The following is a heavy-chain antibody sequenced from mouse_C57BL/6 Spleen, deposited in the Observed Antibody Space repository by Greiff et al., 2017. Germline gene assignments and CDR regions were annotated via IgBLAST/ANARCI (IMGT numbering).Heavy chain of an antibody. V-gene: IGHV1-61*01. Sequence: QVQLQQPGAELVRPGSSVKLSCKASGYTFTSYWMDWVKQRPGQGLEWIGNIYPSDSETHYNQKFKDKATLTVDKSSSTAYMQLSSLTSEDSAVYYCARKLFCAMDYWGQGTSVTVAS. J-gene: IGHJ4*01. CDR2: IYPSDSET. CDR1: GYTFTSYW. CDR3: ARKLFCAMDY. D-gene: IGHD1-3*01.